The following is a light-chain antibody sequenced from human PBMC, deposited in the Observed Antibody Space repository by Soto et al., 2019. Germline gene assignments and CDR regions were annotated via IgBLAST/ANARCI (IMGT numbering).Light chain of an antibody. Sequence: QAVVTQEPSLTVSPGGTVTLTCGSSTGTVTSGHYPYWFQQKPGQAPRTLIYDTTNRHSWTPARFSGSLLGGQAALTLSGAQSEDEAEYYCLLSYSGARVFGGGTKLTVL. CDR2: DTT. V-gene: IGLV7-46*01. CDR3: LLSYSGARV. CDR1: TGTVTSGHY. J-gene: IGLJ2*01.